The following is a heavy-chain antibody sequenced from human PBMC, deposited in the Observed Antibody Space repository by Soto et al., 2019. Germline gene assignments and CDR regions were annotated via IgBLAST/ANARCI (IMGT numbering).Heavy chain of an antibody. CDR3: ERGLPGAFDI. J-gene: IGHJ3*02. CDR1: GFTFSSYE. Sequence: PGGSLRLSCAASGFTFSSYEMNWVRQAPGKGLEWVSYISSSGSTIYYADSVKGRFTISRDNAKNSLCLQMNNLRAEDTAVYYCERGLPGAFDIWGQGTMVTVSS. CDR2: ISSSGSTI. V-gene: IGHV3-48*03.